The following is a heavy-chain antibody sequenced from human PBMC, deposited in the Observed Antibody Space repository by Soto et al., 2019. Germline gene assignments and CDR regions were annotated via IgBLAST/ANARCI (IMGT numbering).Heavy chain of an antibody. V-gene: IGHV3-33*01. Sequence: QVQLVESGGGVVQPGRSLRLSCAASGFTFSDYGMHWVRQAPGKGLEWVAVIWYDGSNQYYADSVKGRFTISRDKSKSTMYRQKNNMRAEDRGVYYCARVGGSALAGIDYWGQGTLVTVSS. CDR2: IWYDGSNQ. CDR3: ARVGGSALAGIDY. CDR1: GFTFSDYG. D-gene: IGHD1-26*01. J-gene: IGHJ4*02.